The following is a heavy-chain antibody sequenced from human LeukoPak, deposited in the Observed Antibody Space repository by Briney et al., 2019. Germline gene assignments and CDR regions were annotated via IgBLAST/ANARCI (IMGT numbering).Heavy chain of an antibody. J-gene: IGHJ3*02. CDR2: IYTSGST. CDR1: GGSISSYY. D-gene: IGHD3-10*01. Sequence: SETLSLTCTVSGGSISSYYWSWIRQPAGKGLEWIGRIYTSGSTNYNPSLKSRVTMSVDTSKNQFSLKLSPVTAADTAVYYCASDPQSYAFDIWGQGTMVTVSS. CDR3: ASDPQSYAFDI. V-gene: IGHV4-4*07.